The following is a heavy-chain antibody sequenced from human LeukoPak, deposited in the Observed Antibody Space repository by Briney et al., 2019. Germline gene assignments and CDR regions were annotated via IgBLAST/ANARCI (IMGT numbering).Heavy chain of an antibody. CDR2: IYQSGIT. Sequence: SETLSLTCGVSGDSISSGNYWNWVRQPPGKGLEWIGDIYQSGITNYNPSLKSRVTMSVDKSKNEFSLKLDSVTAADTAVYYCARDPRPRGGWFYSDYWGQGILVTVSS. CDR3: ARDPRPRGGWFYSDY. V-gene: IGHV4-4*02. CDR1: GDSISSGNY. J-gene: IGHJ4*02. D-gene: IGHD6-19*01.